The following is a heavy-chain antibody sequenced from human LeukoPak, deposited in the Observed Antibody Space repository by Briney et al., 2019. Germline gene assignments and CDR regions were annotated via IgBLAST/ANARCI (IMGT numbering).Heavy chain of an antibody. CDR1: GGSISSYY. CDR2: IYTSGST. CDR3: ARQKCTSASCLTKNAFDI. Sequence: SETLSLTCTVSGGSISSYYWSWIRQPPGKGLEWIGYIYTSGSTNYNPSLESRGTISVDTSKNQFSLDLSSVTAADTAVYYCARQKCTSASCLTKNAFDIWGQGTMVTVSS. J-gene: IGHJ3*02. D-gene: IGHD2-2*01. V-gene: IGHV4-4*09.